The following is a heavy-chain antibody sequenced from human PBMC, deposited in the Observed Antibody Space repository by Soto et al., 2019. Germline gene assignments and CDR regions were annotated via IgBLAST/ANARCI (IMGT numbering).Heavy chain of an antibody. D-gene: IGHD3-16*02. Sequence: ASVKVSCKASGCTFTSYGISWVRQAPGQGLEWMGWISAYNGNTNYAQKLQGRVTMTTDTSTRTAHMELRSPRSDDTAVYYWARIKGNVGGGYQNCFDPWGQGTLVTVSS. J-gene: IGHJ5*02. CDR1: GCTFTSYG. CDR3: ARIKGNVGGGYQNCFDP. V-gene: IGHV1-18*01. CDR2: ISAYNGNT.